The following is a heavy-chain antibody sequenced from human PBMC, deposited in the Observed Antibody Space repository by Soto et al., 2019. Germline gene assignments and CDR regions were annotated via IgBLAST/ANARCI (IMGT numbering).Heavy chain of an antibody. J-gene: IGHJ6*03. D-gene: IGHD2-2*01. CDR1: GGTFSSYT. V-gene: IGHV1-69*02. CDR2: IIPILGIA. Sequence: SVKVSCKASGGTFSSYTISWVRQAPGQGLEWMGRIIPILGIANYAQKFQGRVTITADKSTSTAYMELSSLRSEDTAVYYCASNMNCSSTSCYAPEYYYYYYMDVWGKGTTVTVSS. CDR3: ASNMNCSSTSCYAPEYYYYYYMDV.